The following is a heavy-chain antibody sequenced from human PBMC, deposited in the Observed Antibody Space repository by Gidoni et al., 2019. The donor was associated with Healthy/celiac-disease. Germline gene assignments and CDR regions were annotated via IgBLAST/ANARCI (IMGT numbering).Heavy chain of an antibody. Sequence: EVQLVESGGGLVQPGRSLGLSCTASGFTFGDYAMSWFRQAPGKGLEWVGFIRSKAYGGTTEYAASVKGRFTISRDDSKSIAYLQMNSLKTEDTAVYYCTRERGEWELPTYDAFDIWGQGTMVTVSS. D-gene: IGHD1-26*01. J-gene: IGHJ3*02. CDR2: IRSKAYGGTT. CDR3: TRERGEWELPTYDAFDI. CDR1: GFTFGDYA. V-gene: IGHV3-49*03.